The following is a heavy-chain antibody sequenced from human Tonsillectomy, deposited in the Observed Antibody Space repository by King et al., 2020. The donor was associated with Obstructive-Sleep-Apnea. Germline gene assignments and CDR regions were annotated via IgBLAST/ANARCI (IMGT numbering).Heavy chain of an antibody. J-gene: IGHJ4*02. V-gene: IGHV3-30*04. CDR2: ISYDGSNK. CDR3: ARGNYDYVWGSPDY. D-gene: IGHD3-16*01. CDR1: GFTFSSYA. Sequence: QLVESGGGVVQPGRSLRLSCAASGFTFSSYAMHWVRQAPGKGLEWVAVISYDGSNKYYADSVKGRFTISRDNSKNTLYLQMNSLRAEDTAVYYCARGNYDYVWGSPDYWGQGTLVTVSS.